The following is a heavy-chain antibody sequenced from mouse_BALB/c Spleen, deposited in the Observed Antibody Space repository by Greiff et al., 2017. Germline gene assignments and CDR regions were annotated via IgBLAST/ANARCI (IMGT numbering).Heavy chain of an antibody. D-gene: IGHD2-4*01. V-gene: IGHV5-12-2*01. Sequence: EVMLVESGGGLVQPGGSLKLSCAASGFTFSSYTMSWVRQTPEKRLEWVAYISNGGGSTYYPDTVKGRFTISRDNAKNTLYLQMSSLKSEDTAMYYCARHLITTFAYWGQGTLVTVSA. CDR2: ISNGGGST. CDR3: ARHLITTFAY. J-gene: IGHJ3*01. CDR1: GFTFSSYT.